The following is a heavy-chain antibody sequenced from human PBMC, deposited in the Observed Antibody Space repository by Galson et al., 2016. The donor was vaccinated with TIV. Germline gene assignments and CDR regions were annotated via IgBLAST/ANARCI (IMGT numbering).Heavy chain of an antibody. CDR3: AREGRGAAYPNNFDC. D-gene: IGHD1-26*01. J-gene: IGHJ4*02. CDR2: LYSGDTT. Sequence: SLRLSCAASGFAVSYKHMIWVRQTPGKGLEWVSLLYSGDTTKYEDSVKGRFTISRDNSKNTLYLQMNSLRVEDTAVYYCAREGRGAAYPNNFDCWGQGTLVTVAS. V-gene: IGHV3-53*01. CDR1: GFAVSYKH.